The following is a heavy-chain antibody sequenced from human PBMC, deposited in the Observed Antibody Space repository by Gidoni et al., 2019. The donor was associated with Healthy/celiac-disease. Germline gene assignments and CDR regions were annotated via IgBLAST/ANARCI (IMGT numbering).Heavy chain of an antibody. J-gene: IGHJ5*02. CDR3: ARDARKSIAARHYNWFDP. D-gene: IGHD6-6*01. Sequence: QVQLVQSGAEVKKPGASVKVSCKASGYTFTGYYMHWVRQAPGQGLEWMGWINPNSGGTNYAQKFQGRVTMTRDTSISTAYMELSRLRSDDTAVYYCARDARKSIAARHYNWFDPWGQGTLVTVSS. V-gene: IGHV1-2*02. CDR1: GYTFTGYY. CDR2: INPNSGGT.